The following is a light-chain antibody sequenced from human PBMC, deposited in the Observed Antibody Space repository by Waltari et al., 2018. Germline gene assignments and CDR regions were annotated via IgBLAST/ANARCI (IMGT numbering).Light chain of an antibody. CDR1: QSVSRT. CDR3: QKYGTLPAT. CDR2: DAS. J-gene: IGKJ1*01. Sequence: EIVLTQSPGTLSLSPGERATLACRASQSVSRTLAWYQQKPGQAPRLLIYDASSRAAGLPDRFSGSGSVTDFSLTISRLEPEDFGVYYCQKYGTLPATFGQGTKVEI. V-gene: IGKV3-20*01.